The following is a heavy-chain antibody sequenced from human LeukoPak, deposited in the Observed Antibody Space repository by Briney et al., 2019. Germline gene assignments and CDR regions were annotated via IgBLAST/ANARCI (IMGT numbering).Heavy chain of an antibody. CDR1: GFTFSVAA. Sequence: PGGSLRLSCAASGFTFSVAAMTWVRQAPGKGLEWVSLIGASGESTYYADSVKGRFTISRDNSKNTLSLQMNSLRAEDTAVYYCAKDREYYYDSSGFDYWGQGTLVTVSS. V-gene: IGHV3-23*01. J-gene: IGHJ4*02. CDR3: AKDREYYYDSSGFDY. D-gene: IGHD3-22*01. CDR2: IGASGEST.